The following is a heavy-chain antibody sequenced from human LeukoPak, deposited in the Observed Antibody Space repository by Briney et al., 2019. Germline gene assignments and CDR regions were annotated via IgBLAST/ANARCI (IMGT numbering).Heavy chain of an antibody. CDR2: IYPGDSNT. CDR1: GYSFTSYW. V-gene: IGHV5-51*01. J-gene: IGHJ4*02. D-gene: IGHD5-18*01. Sequence: GESLKISCKCSGYSFTSYWIGWVRQMPEKGLEWMGIIYPGDSNTRYSPSFQGQVTISADKSISTAFLQWSSLKASDTAIYYCARLHGGYTYGILDYWGQGTLVTVSS. CDR3: ARLHGGYTYGILDY.